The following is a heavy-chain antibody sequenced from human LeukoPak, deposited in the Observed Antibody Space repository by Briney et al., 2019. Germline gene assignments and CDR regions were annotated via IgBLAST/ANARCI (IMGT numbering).Heavy chain of an antibody. CDR2: MKLDGSEE. CDR1: GFTFRSYW. Sequence: TGGSLRLSCAASGFTFRSYWMSWVRQAPGKGLEWVANMKLDGSEEYYVDSVKGRFTISSYNAKNSLYLQMNSLRVDDTAVYYCARWARYCSSGSCYSWFDPWGQGTLVTVSS. CDR3: ARWARYCSSGSCYSWFDP. D-gene: IGHD2-15*01. J-gene: IGHJ5*02. V-gene: IGHV3-7*01.